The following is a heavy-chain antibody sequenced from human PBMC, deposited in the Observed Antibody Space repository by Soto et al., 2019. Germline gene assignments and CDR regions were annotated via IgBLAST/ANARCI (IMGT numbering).Heavy chain of an antibody. D-gene: IGHD2-15*01. CDR3: ARPVLLPSSKGYLNWFDP. J-gene: IGHJ5*02. V-gene: IGHV4-39*01. Sequence: PSETLSLTCTVSGGSISSSSDYWGWIRQPPGKGLEWIGSIYYSGSTYYNPSLKSRVTISVDTSKNQFSLKLSSVTAADTAVYYCARPVLLPSSKGYLNWFDPWGQGTLVTVSS. CDR1: GGSISSSSDY. CDR2: IYYSGST.